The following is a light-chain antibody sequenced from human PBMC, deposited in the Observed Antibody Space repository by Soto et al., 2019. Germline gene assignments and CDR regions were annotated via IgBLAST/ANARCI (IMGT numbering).Light chain of an antibody. CDR1: QSVLYSSNNKNY. Sequence: DIVMTQSPDSLAVSLGERATINCKSSQSVLYSSNNKNYLAWYQQKPGQPPKLLISWASTRESGVPDRFSGSGSETDFTLSISSLQDEDVAVYYCQQYYTASRAFGQGTKVEIK. J-gene: IGKJ1*01. V-gene: IGKV4-1*01. CDR2: WAS. CDR3: QQYYTASRA.